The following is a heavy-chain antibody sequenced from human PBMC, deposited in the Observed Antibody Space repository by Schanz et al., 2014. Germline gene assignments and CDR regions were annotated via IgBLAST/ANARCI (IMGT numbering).Heavy chain of an antibody. V-gene: IGHV3-11*05. Sequence: QVHLLESGGGLVEPGGSLRLSCAASGFSFSDYYMSWIRQAPGKGLEWVSYVSRSTPDIYYADSVKGRFTISRDNTKNSLFLQLNSLRADDTAVYYCARGGFFDSTSFDSWGQGTLVTVSS. CDR1: GFSFSDYY. D-gene: IGHD2-2*01. J-gene: IGHJ4*02. CDR3: ARGGFFDSTSFDS. CDR2: VSRSTPDI.